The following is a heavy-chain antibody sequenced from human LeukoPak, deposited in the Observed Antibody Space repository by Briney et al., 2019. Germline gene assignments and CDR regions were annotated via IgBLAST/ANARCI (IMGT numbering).Heavy chain of an antibody. J-gene: IGHJ4*02. Sequence: GGSLRLSCAASGFTFSSYSRNWVRQAPGKGLEWVSSISSSSSYIYYADSAKKRCTISRDNAKDSLYLQMNSLRAEDTAVYYCARAGGYSYEAEEIDYWGQGTLVTVSS. V-gene: IGHV3-21*01. CDR1: GFTFSSYS. CDR2: ISSSSSYI. CDR3: ARAGGYSYEAEEIDY. D-gene: IGHD5-18*01.